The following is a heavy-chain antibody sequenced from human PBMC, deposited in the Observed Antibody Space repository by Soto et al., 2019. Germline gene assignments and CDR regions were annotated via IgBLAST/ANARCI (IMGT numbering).Heavy chain of an antibody. J-gene: IGHJ4*02. CDR1: GGSISSYY. CDR2: IYYSGST. Sequence: PSETLSLTCTVSGGSISSYYWSWIRQPPGKGLEWIGYIYYSGSTNYNPSLKSRVTISVDTSKNQFSLKLSSVTAADTAVYYCARGPGLYGDSDTGYFDYWGKGTLVTVSS. CDR3: ARGPGLYGDSDTGYFDY. D-gene: IGHD4-17*01. V-gene: IGHV4-59*01.